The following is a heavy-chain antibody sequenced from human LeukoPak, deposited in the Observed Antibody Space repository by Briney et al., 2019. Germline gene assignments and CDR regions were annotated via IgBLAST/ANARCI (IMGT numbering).Heavy chain of an antibody. J-gene: IGHJ4*02. CDR3: ARDQVYYYDSSGYYY. V-gene: IGHV3-30*04. D-gene: IGHD3-22*01. Sequence: GSLRLSCAASGFTFSSYAMHWVRQAPGKGLEWVAVISYDGSNKYYADSVKGRFTISRDNSKNTLYLQMNSLRAEDTAVYYCARDQVYYYDSSGYYYWGQGTLVTVSS. CDR1: GFTFSSYA. CDR2: ISYDGSNK.